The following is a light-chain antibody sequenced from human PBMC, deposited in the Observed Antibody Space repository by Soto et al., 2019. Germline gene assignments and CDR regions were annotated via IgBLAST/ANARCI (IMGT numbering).Light chain of an antibody. CDR2: SAS. V-gene: IGKV3-20*01. CDR3: HHFGSCAET. CDR1: QSVASSY. Sequence: EVVLTQSPGTLSLSPGERVTLSCRASQSVASSYLAWYQQKPGRAPRLLFYSASSRATGIPDRFSGSGSGTDFTLTISSLEPEDFAVYYCHHFGSCAETFGQGTNVE. J-gene: IGKJ1*01.